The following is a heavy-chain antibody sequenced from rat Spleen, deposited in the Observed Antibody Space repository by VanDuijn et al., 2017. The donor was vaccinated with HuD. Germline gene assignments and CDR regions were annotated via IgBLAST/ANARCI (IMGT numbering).Heavy chain of an antibody. D-gene: IGHD1-11*01. CDR2: ISTGGGNT. J-gene: IGHJ2*01. V-gene: IGHV5S23*01. CDR3: ARDYGGYPY. Sequence: EVELVESGGGLVQPGRSLKLSCAASGFTFSDYDMAWVRQAPTKGLEWVASISTGGGNTYYRDSGKGRFTICSDNAKSTLYLQMDSLRSEETATCYRARDYGGYPYWGQGVMVTVSS. CDR1: GFTFSDYD.